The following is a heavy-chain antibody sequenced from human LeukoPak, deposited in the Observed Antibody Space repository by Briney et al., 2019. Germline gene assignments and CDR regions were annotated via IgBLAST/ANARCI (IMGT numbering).Heavy chain of an antibody. CDR2: IYYSGST. D-gene: IGHD2-2*02. Sequence: SETPSLTCTVSGGSISSYYWSWIRQPPGKGLEWIGYIYYSGSTNYNPSHKSRVTISVATSKNQFSLKLSSVTAAATAVYYYASGRLYTLFDYWGQGTLVTVSS. CDR1: GGSISSYY. V-gene: IGHV4-59*01. J-gene: IGHJ4*02. CDR3: ASGRLYTLFDY.